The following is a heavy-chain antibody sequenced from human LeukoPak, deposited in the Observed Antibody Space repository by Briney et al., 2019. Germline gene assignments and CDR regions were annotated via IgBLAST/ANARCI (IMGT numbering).Heavy chain of an antibody. V-gene: IGHV3-74*01. D-gene: IGHD5-12*01. CDR3: VRGTVATGTYYMDV. Sequence: GGSLRLSCAVSGFTFRSYWMHWVRQVSGKGLVWVSRINSVGSGITYADSVKGRFSISRDNAKNTLYLQMSSLRDEDTGVYYCVRGTVATGTYYMDVWGKGTTVTVSS. CDR1: GFTFRSYW. CDR2: INSVGSGI. J-gene: IGHJ6*03.